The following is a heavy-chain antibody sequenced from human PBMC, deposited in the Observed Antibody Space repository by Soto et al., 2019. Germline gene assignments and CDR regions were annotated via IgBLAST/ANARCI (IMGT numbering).Heavy chain of an antibody. CDR1: GFTFSSYA. D-gene: IGHD1-20*01. J-gene: IGHJ3*02. CDR2: IWNDGTNK. V-gene: IGHV3-33*01. Sequence: QVQLVESGGGVVQPGRSLRLSCAASGFTFSSYAMHWVRQAPGKGLEWVAVIWNDGTNKYYAQSVKGRFTISRDNSKTTLYLQMNSLRAEDTAVYYCARDNWNDVSAFDIWGQGTMVTVSS. CDR3: ARDNWNDVSAFDI.